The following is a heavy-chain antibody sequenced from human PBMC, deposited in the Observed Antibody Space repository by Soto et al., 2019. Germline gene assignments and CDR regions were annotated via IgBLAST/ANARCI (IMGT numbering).Heavy chain of an antibody. CDR2: ISGSGTTT. V-gene: IGHV3-11*01. Sequence: QVQLVESGGGLVQPGGSLRLSCAASGFTFSNSYMTWIRQAPGKGLEWVSKISGSGTTTHYADSVKGRFIVSRDNAKNSVYLQMDSLRAEDTAVYYCASDPYYYASGYWGQGTLLTVSS. J-gene: IGHJ4*02. CDR3: ASDPYYYASGY. CDR1: GFTFSNSY. D-gene: IGHD3-10*01.